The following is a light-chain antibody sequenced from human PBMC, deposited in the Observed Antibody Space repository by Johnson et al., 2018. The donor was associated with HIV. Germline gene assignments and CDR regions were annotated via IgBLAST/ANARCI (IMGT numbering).Light chain of an antibody. V-gene: IGLV1-51*02. Sequence: SVLTQPPSVSAAPGQKVTISCSGSSSNIGNNYVSWYQQLQGTAPKLLIYENNKRPSGVPDRFSGSKSGTSATLGITGLQTGDEANYYCGTWNNSLTSPYVVGTWTKVTVL. CDR2: ENN. CDR3: GTWNNSLTSPYV. J-gene: IGLJ1*01. CDR1: SSNIGNNY.